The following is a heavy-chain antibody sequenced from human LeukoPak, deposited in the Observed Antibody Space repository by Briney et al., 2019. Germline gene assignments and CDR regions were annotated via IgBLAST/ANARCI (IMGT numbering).Heavy chain of an antibody. CDR1: GFTFNDYG. J-gene: IGHJ4*02. CDR3: AKVLSSRNWYEDH. D-gene: IGHD1-1*01. Sequence: PGGSLRLSCAASGFTFNDYGMIWVRQAPGKGLEWVAGINSGGGTTYYAYSVEGRFTISRDNSKETLFLQMNSLTAEDTGIYYCAKVLSSRNWYEDHWGQGTLVTVSS. V-gene: IGHV3-23*01. CDR2: INSGGGTT.